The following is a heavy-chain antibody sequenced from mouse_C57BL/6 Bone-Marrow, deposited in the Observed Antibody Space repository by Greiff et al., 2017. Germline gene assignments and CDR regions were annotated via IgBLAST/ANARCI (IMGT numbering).Heavy chain of an antibody. J-gene: IGHJ1*03. CDR3: TYYYGSSYWYFDV. Sequence: EVKLVESGAGLVKPGGSLKLSCAASGFTFSSYAMSWVRQTPEKRLEWVAYISSGGDYIYYADTVKGRFPISRDNARNTLYLQMSSLKSEDTAMYYCTYYYGSSYWYFDVWGTGTTVTVSS. V-gene: IGHV5-9-1*02. CDR2: ISSGGDYI. D-gene: IGHD1-1*01. CDR1: GFTFSSYA.